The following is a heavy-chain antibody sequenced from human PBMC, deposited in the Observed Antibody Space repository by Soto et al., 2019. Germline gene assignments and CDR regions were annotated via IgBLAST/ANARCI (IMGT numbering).Heavy chain of an antibody. V-gene: IGHV3-23*01. CDR2: ISGSGSST. CDR1: GFTFSSYA. Sequence: PGGSLRLSCAASGFTFSSYALTWVRQAPGKGLEWVSAISGSGSSTYYTESVKGRFTISRDSSKNTLYLQTNSLRAEDTAVYYCAKFGPRGVATTRSDAFDIWGQGTMVTVSS. CDR3: AKFGPRGVATTRSDAFDI. D-gene: IGHD2-21*02. J-gene: IGHJ3*02.